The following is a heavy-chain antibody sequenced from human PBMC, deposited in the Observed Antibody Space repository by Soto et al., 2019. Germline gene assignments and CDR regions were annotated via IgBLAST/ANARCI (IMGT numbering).Heavy chain of an antibody. D-gene: IGHD3-10*01. J-gene: IGHJ3*02. CDR2: FIPIFDAA. CDR3: ARTAESYGFDI. Sequence: QVQLVQSGAEVKKPGSSVKVSCKASGDTFTNYAINWVRQAPGQGLEWMGGFIPIFDAANYAQNFRGRVTITADESTSTAYIELSGLRSEDTAMYYCARTAESYGFDIWGQGTLVTVSS. CDR1: GDTFTNYA. V-gene: IGHV1-69*01.